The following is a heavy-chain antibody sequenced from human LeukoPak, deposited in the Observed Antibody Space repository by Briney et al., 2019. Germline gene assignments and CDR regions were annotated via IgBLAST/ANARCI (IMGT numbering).Heavy chain of an antibody. D-gene: IGHD2-2*01. CDR1: GFSFSSLG. CDR2: ISSSGSTI. V-gene: IGHV3-48*04. Sequence: PGGSLRLSCAASGFSFSSLGMTWIRQAPGKGLEWVSYISSSGSTIYYADSVKGRFTISRDNAKNSLYLQMNSLRAEDTAVYYCARDGVAPAANFDYWGQGTLVTVSS. J-gene: IGHJ4*02. CDR3: ARDGVAPAANFDY.